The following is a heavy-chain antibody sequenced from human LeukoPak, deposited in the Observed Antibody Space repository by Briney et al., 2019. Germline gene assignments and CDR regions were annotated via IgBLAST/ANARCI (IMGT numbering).Heavy chain of an antibody. CDR1: GYSLSSGYY. Sequence: SETLSLTCAVSGYSLSSGYYWGWIRQPPGKGLEWIGIIYHSGSTYYNPSLKSRVTISVDKSKNQFSLKLSSVTAADTAVYYCARGVVVVPAAIWLLGYSYGYYFDYWGQGTLVTVSS. J-gene: IGHJ4*02. CDR2: IYHSGST. V-gene: IGHV4-38-2*01. D-gene: IGHD2-2*01. CDR3: ARGVVVVPAAIWLLGYSYGYYFDY.